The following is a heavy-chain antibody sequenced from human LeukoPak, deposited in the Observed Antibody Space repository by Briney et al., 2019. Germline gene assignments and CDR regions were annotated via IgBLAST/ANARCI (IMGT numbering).Heavy chain of an antibody. CDR1: GLTVSTNY. J-gene: IGHJ4*02. CDR2: IYSGGST. D-gene: IGHD3-22*01. CDR3: ATDYPYYYDSSGYYSFDN. Sequence: GGSLRLSCAASGLTVSTNYMSWVRQAPGKGLEWVSVIYSGGSTYYADSVKGRFTISRDNSKNTLYLQMNSLRAADTAVYYCATDYPYYYDSSGYYSFDNWGQGTLVTVSS. V-gene: IGHV3-66*01.